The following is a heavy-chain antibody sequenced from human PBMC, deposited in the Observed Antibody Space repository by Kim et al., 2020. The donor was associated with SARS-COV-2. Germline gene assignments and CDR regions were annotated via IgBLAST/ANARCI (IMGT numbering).Heavy chain of an antibody. CDR3: AKDRSSWYGYFDY. V-gene: IGHV3-9*01. Sequence: YADSVKGRFTITRDNAKNSLDLKMNSLRAEDTALYYCAKDRSSWYGYFDYWGQGTLVTVSS. D-gene: IGHD6-13*01. J-gene: IGHJ4*02.